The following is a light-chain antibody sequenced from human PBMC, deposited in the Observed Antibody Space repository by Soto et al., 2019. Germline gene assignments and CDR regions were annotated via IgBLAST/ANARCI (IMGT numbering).Light chain of an antibody. CDR1: QDISNY. CDR3: QQYDNPPLT. CDR2: DAS. J-gene: IGKJ3*01. V-gene: IGKV1-33*01. Sequence: IQMTQSPSSLSASVGDRVTITCQASQDISNYLNWYQQKPGKAPKLLIYDASNLETGVPSRFSGSGSGTDFTFTISSLQPEDIATYYCQQYDNPPLTFGPGTKVDIK.